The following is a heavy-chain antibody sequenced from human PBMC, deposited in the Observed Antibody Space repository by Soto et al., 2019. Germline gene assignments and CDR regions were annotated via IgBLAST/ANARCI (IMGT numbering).Heavy chain of an antibody. J-gene: IGHJ5*02. Sequence: PSETLSLTCTVSGASVSGFYWSWIRKSAGKGLEWIGRIYATGTTDYNPSLKSRVMMSVDTSKKQFSLKLRSVTAADTAVYYCVRDGTKTLRDWFDPWGQGISVTVSS. D-gene: IGHD1-1*01. CDR2: IYATGTT. CDR1: GASVSGFY. V-gene: IGHV4-4*07. CDR3: VRDGTKTLRDWFDP.